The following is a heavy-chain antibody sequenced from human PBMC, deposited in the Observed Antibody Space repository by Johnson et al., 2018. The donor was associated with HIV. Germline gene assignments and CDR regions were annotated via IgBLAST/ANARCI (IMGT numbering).Heavy chain of an antibody. CDR2: MSYDGSNK. CDR3: AKDLFTEREDDVFDI. D-gene: IGHD1-26*01. Sequence: MQLVESGGDLVQPGGSLRLSCVASGFTFSSCAMSWVRQAPGKGLEWVAVMSYDGSNKYYADSVKGRFTISRDSSKNTVYLQMNSLRAEDTAVYYCAKDLFTEREDDVFDIWGQGTMVTVSS. V-gene: IGHV3-30*18. CDR1: GFTFSSCA. J-gene: IGHJ3*02.